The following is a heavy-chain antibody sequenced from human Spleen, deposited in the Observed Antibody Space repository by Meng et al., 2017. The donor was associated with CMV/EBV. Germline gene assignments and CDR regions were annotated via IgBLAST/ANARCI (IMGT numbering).Heavy chain of an antibody. CDR1: GFTFSSYA. CDR2: VSSRGDGT. V-gene: IGHV3-23*01. J-gene: IGHJ4*02. Sequence: GESLKISCAASGFTFSSYAMSWVRQAAGKGLEWVSAVSSRGDGTYYADSVRGRFTISRDNSKTTLYLQMHSLRTDDTAMYYCAKLSPWRGASLEDDYWGQGTLVTVSS. CDR3: AKLSPWRGASLEDDY. D-gene: IGHD1-26*01.